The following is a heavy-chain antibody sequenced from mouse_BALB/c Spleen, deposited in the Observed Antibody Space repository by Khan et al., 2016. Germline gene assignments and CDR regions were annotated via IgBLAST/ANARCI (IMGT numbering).Heavy chain of an antibody. D-gene: IGHD1-1*01. CDR1: GYSFTSYW. CDR2: IHPSDSET. Sequence: QVQLLQSGAELVRPGASVKLSCKASGYSFTSYWMNWVKQRPGQGLEWIGMIHPSDSETRLNQTFKDKATLTVDKSSSTAYMQLSSPTSEDTAVYYWARWGTVPYFDYWGQGTTLTVSS. V-gene: IGHV1S82*01. CDR3: ARWGTVPYFDY. J-gene: IGHJ2*01.